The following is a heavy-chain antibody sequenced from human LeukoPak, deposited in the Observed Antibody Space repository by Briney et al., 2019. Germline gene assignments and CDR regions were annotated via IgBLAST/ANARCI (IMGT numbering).Heavy chain of an antibody. Sequence: GGSLRLSCAASGFTFSSYWMSWVRQAPGKGLEWVAFIRYDGNNKYDGSNKSYADSVKGRFTISRDNSKNTLYLQVNSLRADDTAIYYCAKGAYYMDVWGKGTTVTVSS. CDR3: AKGAYYMDV. CDR2: IRYDGNNKYDGSNK. CDR1: GFTFSSYW. V-gene: IGHV3-30*02. J-gene: IGHJ6*03.